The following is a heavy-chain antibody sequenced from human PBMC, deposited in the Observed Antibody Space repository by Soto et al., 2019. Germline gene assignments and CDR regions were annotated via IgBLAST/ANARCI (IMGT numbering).Heavy chain of an antibody. CDR1: GFTVSSNY. D-gene: IGHD4-4*01. Sequence: EVQLVESGGGLVQPGGSLRLSCAASGFTVSSNYMSWVRQAPGKGLEWVSVIYSGGSTYYADSVKGRFTISRDNSKNTLYLQMNSLRAEDTAVYYCARDKYCNYWDYYYYMDVWGKGTTVTVSS. CDR2: IYSGGST. V-gene: IGHV3-66*01. CDR3: ARDKYCNYWDYYYYMDV. J-gene: IGHJ6*03.